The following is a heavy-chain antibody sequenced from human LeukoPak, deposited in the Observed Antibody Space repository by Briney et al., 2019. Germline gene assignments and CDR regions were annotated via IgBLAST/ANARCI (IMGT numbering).Heavy chain of an antibody. J-gene: IGHJ4*02. Sequence: PGGSLRLSCAASGFTFSSYAMHWVRQAPGKGLEWVAVISFDGSNKYYADSVKGRFTISRDNAKNSLYLQMNSLRAEDTALYYCAKDIHTTMIVVAFDYWGQGTLVTVSS. D-gene: IGHD3-22*01. V-gene: IGHV3-30*04. CDR1: GFTFSSYA. CDR3: AKDIHTTMIVVAFDY. CDR2: ISFDGSNK.